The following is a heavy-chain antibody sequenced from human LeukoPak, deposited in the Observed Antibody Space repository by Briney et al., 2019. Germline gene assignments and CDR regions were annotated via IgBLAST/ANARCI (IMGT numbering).Heavy chain of an antibody. D-gene: IGHD4-11*01. Sequence: SETLSLTCAVYGGSLSGYYWSWIRQPPGKGLEWIGEINHSGSTNYNPSLKSRVTISVDTSKNQFSLKLSSVTAADTAVYYCARPKRRLPCFDYWGQGTLVTVSS. CDR1: GGSLSGYY. V-gene: IGHV4-34*01. CDR3: ARPKRRLPCFDY. J-gene: IGHJ4*02. CDR2: INHSGST.